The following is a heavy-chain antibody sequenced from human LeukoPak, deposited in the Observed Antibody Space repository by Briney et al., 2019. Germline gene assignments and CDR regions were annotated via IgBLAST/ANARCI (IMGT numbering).Heavy chain of an antibody. CDR3: ARDRSNSRDLDN. CDR2: IGSSTTSHI. CDR1: GFTFSDYS. Sequence: GGSLRLSCAASGFTFSDYSMNWVRQAPGKGLEWLLCIGSSTTSHIYYADSVKGRFTISRDNAKNSLYLQMNGLRPEDTAVYYCARDRSNSRDLDNWGQGTLVTVSS. V-gene: IGHV3-21*01. J-gene: IGHJ4*02. D-gene: IGHD4-11*01.